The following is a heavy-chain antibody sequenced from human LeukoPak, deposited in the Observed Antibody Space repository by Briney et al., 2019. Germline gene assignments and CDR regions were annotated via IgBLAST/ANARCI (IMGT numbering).Heavy chain of an antibody. CDR3: ARVRYYGSGAGQYWYFDL. J-gene: IGHJ2*01. CDR2: ILLMFDTG. CDR1: GGTFSSYA. D-gene: IGHD3-10*01. Sequence: SVKVSCKASGGTFSSYAISWVRQAPGQGLEWMGGILLMFDTGNHAQKFQGRVTITADESTSTSYMELSSLRSGDTAVYYCARVRYYGSGAGQYWYFDLWGRGTLVTVSS. V-gene: IGHV1-69*13.